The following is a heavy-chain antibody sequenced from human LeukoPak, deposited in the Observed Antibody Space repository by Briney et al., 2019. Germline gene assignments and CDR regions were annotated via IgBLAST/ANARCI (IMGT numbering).Heavy chain of an antibody. CDR3: ARDHDWGVDY. CDR2: INGKRGDT. V-gene: IGHV1-2*02. J-gene: IGHJ4*02. CDR1: GLTFTDHY. Sequence: ASVKDSCKACGLTFTDHYMHWVRQAAGQGLEWMGWINGKRGDTNYAQNFQDRVTMTRDTSTSTVYMELSRLTVDDTAVYYCARDHDWGVDYWGQGTLVTVSS. D-gene: IGHD7-27*01.